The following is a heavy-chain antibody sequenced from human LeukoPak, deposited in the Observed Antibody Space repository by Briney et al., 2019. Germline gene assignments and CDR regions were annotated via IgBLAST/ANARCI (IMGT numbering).Heavy chain of an antibody. CDR3: ARDLSPNIPNSSGYYGVYYYYYYYMDV. V-gene: IGHV4-39*07. D-gene: IGHD3-22*01. CDR2: IYHSGST. J-gene: IGHJ6*03. CDR1: GGSISSSSYY. Sequence: PSETLSLTCTVSGGSISSSSYYWGWIRQPPGKGLEWIGSIYHSGSTYYNPSLKSRVTISVDTSKNQFSLKLSSVTAADTAVYYCARDLSPNIPNSSGYYGVYYYYYYYMDVWGKGTTVTVSS.